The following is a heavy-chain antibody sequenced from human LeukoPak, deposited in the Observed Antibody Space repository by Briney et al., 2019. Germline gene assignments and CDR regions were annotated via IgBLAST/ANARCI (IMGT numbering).Heavy chain of an antibody. Sequence: PGGSLRLSCAASGFTFSSYSMNWVRQAPGKVLEWVSAISDSGTGAYYADSVKGRFTISRDNSKNTLYLQMNSLRAEDTAVYYCAQEWAYVPAYWGQGTLVTVSS. D-gene: IGHD3-10*02. CDR2: ISDSGTGA. V-gene: IGHV3-23*01. CDR1: GFTFSSYS. J-gene: IGHJ4*02. CDR3: AQEWAYVPAY.